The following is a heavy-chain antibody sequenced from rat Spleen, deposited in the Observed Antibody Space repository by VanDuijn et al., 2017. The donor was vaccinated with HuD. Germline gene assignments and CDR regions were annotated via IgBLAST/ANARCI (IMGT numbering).Heavy chain of an antibody. D-gene: IGHD1-12*02. CDR2: IWGDGST. J-gene: IGHJ2*01. CDR3: TSGDYSDGGDY. CDR1: GFSLTSYD. V-gene: IGHV2-1*01. Sequence: QVQLKESGPGLVQPSQTLSLTCTVSGFSLTSYDVDWVRQPPGKGLEWMGGIWGDGSTDYNSALKSRLSISRDTSKSQVFLKMNSLQTEDTAIYFCTSGDYSDGGDYWGQGVMVTVSS.